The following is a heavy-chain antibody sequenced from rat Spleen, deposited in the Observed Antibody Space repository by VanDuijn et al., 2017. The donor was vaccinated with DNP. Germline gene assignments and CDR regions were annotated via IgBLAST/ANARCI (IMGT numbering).Heavy chain of an antibody. CDR1: GFTFSDYA. J-gene: IGHJ4*01. V-gene: IGHV5S10*01. CDR2: IIYDGSST. D-gene: IGHD1-2*01. CDR3: TTHKGSSSSYAMDA. Sequence: EVQLVESGGGLVQPGNSLKLSCAASGFTFSDYAMAWVRQSPKKGLEWVATIIYDGSSTYYRDSVKGRFTISRDNAKITLYLQMDSLRSEDTATYYCTTHKGSSSSYAMDAWGQGTSVTVSS.